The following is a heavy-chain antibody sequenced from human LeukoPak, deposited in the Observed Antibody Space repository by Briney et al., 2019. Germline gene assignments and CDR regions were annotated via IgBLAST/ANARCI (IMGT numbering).Heavy chain of an antibody. CDR2: IYPGDSDT. Sequence: GESLKISCKGSGYRFTSYWIGWVRQMPGKGLEWMGIIYPGDSDTKYSPSFQGQVTISADKSISTAYLQWSSLKASDTAMYYCARLPYVWGSYPLFDYWGQGTLVTVSS. CDR1: GYRFTSYW. J-gene: IGHJ4*02. D-gene: IGHD3-16*01. CDR3: ARLPYVWGSYPLFDY. V-gene: IGHV5-51*01.